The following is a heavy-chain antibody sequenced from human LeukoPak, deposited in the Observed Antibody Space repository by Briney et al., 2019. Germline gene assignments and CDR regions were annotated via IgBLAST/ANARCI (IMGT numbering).Heavy chain of an antibody. CDR3: SRGIFGYNYYYLDV. V-gene: IGHV4-59*02. CDR2: IYHSGST. J-gene: IGHJ6*03. CDR1: GGSVSSFY. D-gene: IGHD3-10*02. Sequence: SETLSLTCNVSGGSVSSFYWTWIRQPPGKGLEWIGYIYHSGSTHYNPSLKSRVTISLDTSKNEFFLKLSSVTAADTAVYYCSRGIFGYNYYYLDVWGKGTTVAVSS.